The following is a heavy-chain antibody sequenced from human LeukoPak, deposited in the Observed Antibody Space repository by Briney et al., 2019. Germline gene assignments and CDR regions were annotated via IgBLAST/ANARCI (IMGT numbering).Heavy chain of an antibody. CDR1: GFTFSTYS. CDR2: ISGSGDGT. D-gene: IGHD6-19*01. V-gene: IGHV3-23*01. Sequence: GGSLRLSCAASGFTFSTYSMSWVRQAPGKGLEYVSSISGSGDGTDYADSVKGRFTISRDNSKNTLYLQMNSLRAEDTAVYYCAKASSDSSGWSYYWGQGTLVTVSS. CDR3: AKASSDSSGWSYY. J-gene: IGHJ4*02.